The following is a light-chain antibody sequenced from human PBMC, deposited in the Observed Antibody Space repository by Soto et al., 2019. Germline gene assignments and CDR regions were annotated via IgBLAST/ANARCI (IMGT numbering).Light chain of an antibody. V-gene: IGKV1-12*01. CDR1: QAITSW. CDR2: SEY. J-gene: IGKJ4*01. Sequence: DIQMTQSPSYVSAVIGYSVTITGRASQAITSWLAWYQQKPGKDTKIMIYSEYNLQSGVQYRFRGSGSGTYFTLTIRSMQPEDFATYYCKQTNSFQLTLGGG. CDR3: KQTNSFQLT.